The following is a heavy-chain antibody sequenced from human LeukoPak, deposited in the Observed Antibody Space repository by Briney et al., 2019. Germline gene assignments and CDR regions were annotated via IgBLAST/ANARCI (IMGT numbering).Heavy chain of an antibody. J-gene: IGHJ3*02. CDR2: IYYSGST. CDR1: GGSISSSSYY. D-gene: IGHD2-2*01. CDR3: ARYCSSTSCSRGAFDI. Sequence: SETLSLTCTVSGGSISSSSYYWGWIRQPPGKGLEWIGSIYYSGSTYYNPSLKSRVTISVDTSKNQFPLKLSSVTAADTAVYYCARYCSSTSCSRGAFDIWGQGTMVTVSS. V-gene: IGHV4-39*01.